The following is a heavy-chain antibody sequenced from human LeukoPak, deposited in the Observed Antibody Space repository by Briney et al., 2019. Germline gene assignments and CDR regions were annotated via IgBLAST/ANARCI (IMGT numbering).Heavy chain of an antibody. V-gene: IGHV5-51*01. CDR1: GYSFTSYW. Sequence: GESLKISCKGSGYSFTSYWIGWVRQLPGKGLEWMGIIYPGDSDTRYSPSFQGQVTISADKSISTAYLQWSSLKASDTAMYYCARQGPYRQDAFDIWGQGTMVTVSS. CDR2: IYPGDSDT. CDR3: ARQGPYRQDAFDI. D-gene: IGHD4-11*01. J-gene: IGHJ3*02.